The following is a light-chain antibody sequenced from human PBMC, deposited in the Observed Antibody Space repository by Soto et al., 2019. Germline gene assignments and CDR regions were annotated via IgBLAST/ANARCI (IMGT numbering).Light chain of an antibody. CDR2: ANI. CDR1: GSNIGAGYD. CDR3: QSYDSSLSGYV. V-gene: IGLV1-40*01. J-gene: IGLJ1*01. Sequence: QSLLTHQTSLSGAPGQRVTISCTGSGSNIGAGYDVHWYQQLPGTAPKLLIFANIIRPSGVPDRFSGSKSGASASLAITGLRAEDEADYYCQSYDSSLSGYVFGTGTKVTVL.